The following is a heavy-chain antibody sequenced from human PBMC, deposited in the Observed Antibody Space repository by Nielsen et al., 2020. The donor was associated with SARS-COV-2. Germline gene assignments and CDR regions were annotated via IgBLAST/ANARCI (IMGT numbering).Heavy chain of an antibody. CDR1: GFTFSSYA. V-gene: IGHV3-9*01. J-gene: IGHJ5*02. CDR3: AKNPTNIVVVVAAGVSNWFDP. D-gene: IGHD2-15*01. CDR2: ISWNSGSI. Sequence: SLKISCAASGFTFSSYAMHWVRQAPGKGLEWVSGISWNSGSIGYADSVKGRFTISRDNAKNSLYLQMNSLRAEDTAVYYCAKNPTNIVVVVAAGVSNWFDPWGQGTLVTVSS.